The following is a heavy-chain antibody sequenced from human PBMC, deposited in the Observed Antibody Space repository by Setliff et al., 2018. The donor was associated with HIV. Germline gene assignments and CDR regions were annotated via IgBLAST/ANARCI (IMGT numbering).Heavy chain of an antibody. V-gene: IGHV4-39*01. Sequence: SETLSLTCTVSGGSISSNNYYWGWIRQPPGKGLEWIASIYYSGSTYYNPSLKSRITISVDTSKNQFSLRLSSVTAADTAVYYCARHICGTTACYAVDVWGPGTMVTVSS. CDR1: GGSISSNNYY. CDR3: ARHICGTTACYAVDV. CDR2: IYYSGST. J-gene: IGHJ3*01. D-gene: IGHD2-2*01.